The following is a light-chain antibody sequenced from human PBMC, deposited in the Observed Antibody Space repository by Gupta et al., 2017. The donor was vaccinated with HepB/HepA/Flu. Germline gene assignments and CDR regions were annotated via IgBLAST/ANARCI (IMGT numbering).Light chain of an antibody. V-gene: IGKV3-11*01. J-gene: IGKJ4*01. CDR2: DAS. Sequence: IVLTQSPATLSLSPGERATLSCRASQGISNSLAWYQHKPGQAPRILIYDASDRATGIPARFSGSGSGTDFTLTISSLEPEDFAVYYCQQRSTWSRAFGGGTKVEIK. CDR1: QGISNS. CDR3: QQRSTWSRA.